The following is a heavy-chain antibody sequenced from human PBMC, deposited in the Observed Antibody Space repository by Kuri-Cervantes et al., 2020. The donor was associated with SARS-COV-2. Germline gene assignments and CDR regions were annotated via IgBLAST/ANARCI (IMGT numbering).Heavy chain of an antibody. Sequence: SETLSLTCTVSGGSISSSSYYWGWIRQPPGKGLEWIGSIYHSGSTYYNPSLKSRVTISVDTSKNQFSLNLSSVTAADTAVYYCARPGGFLDVWGKGTTGTGAS. CDR2: IYHSGST. J-gene: IGHJ6*04. CDR3: ARPGGFLDV. V-gene: IGHV4-39*07. D-gene: IGHD4-23*01. CDR1: GGSISSSSYY.